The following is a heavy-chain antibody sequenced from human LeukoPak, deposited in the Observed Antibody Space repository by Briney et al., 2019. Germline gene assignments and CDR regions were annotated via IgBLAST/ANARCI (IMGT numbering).Heavy chain of an antibody. CDR2: INHSGST. CDR3: VRGPTRSYFDY. Sequence: PSETLSLTCAVYGGSFSGYYWSWIRQPPGKGLEWIGEINHSGSTNYNPSLKSRVTISVDTSNNQFSLKLSFVTTADTAVYFCVRGPTRSYFDYWGQGTLVTVSS. J-gene: IGHJ4*02. CDR1: GGSFSGYY. V-gene: IGHV4-34*01. D-gene: IGHD1-1*01.